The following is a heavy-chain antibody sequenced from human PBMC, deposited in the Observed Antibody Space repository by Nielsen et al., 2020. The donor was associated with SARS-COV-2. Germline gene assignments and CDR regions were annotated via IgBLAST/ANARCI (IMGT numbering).Heavy chain of an antibody. CDR2: VSASGGST. J-gene: IGHJ3*01. CDR3: AKDGVVRGDALDL. V-gene: IGHV3-23*01. Sequence: GESLKISCAASGFTFNIYAMAWVRRAPGRGLQWATGVSASGGSTYYTDSVKGRFSISRDNSKNTLFLQMHILRVEDTALYYCAKDGVVRGDALDLWGQGTMVTVSS. D-gene: IGHD3-10*01. CDR1: GFTFNIYA.